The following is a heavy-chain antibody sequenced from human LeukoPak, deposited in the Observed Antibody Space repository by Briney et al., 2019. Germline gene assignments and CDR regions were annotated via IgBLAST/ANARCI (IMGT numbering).Heavy chain of an antibody. CDR1: GFTFSSYW. CDR3: ATRGIAAAARLVDY. CDR2: IKQDGSEE. J-gene: IGHJ4*02. V-gene: IGHV3-7*01. D-gene: IGHD6-13*01. Sequence: GGSLRLSCAASGFTFSSYWMSWVRQAPGKGLEWVANIKQDGSEEYYVDSVKGRFTISRDNAKNSLYLQMNSLRAEDTAVYYCATRGIAAAARLVDYWGQGTLVTVS.